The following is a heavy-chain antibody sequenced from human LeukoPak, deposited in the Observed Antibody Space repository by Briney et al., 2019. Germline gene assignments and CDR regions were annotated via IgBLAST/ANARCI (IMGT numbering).Heavy chain of an antibody. J-gene: IGHJ5*02. V-gene: IGHV5-51*07. Sequence: GESLKISCKGSGVSFTTYWIGWVHQMPGKGLEWMGIIYPGDSNTRYSPSFQGQVTISADKSISTAYLQWSSLRASDTAMYYCARALRYCIGGSCYKWFDPWGQGTLVTVSS. D-gene: IGHD2-15*01. CDR1: GVSFTTYW. CDR3: ARALRYCIGGSCYKWFDP. CDR2: IYPGDSNT.